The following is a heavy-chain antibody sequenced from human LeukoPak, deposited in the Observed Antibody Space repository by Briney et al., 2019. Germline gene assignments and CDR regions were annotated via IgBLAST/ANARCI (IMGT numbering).Heavy chain of an antibody. CDR2: INPNSGGT. D-gene: IGHD3-10*01. J-gene: IGHJ4*02. Sequence: ASVKVSCKASGYTFTGYYMHWVRQAPGQGLEWMGWINPNSGGTNYAQKFQGRVTMTRDTSISTAYMELSRLRSDDTAVYYCSSQGMVRGVTIDYWGQGTLVTVSS. CDR1: GYTFTGYY. CDR3: SSQGMVRGVTIDY. V-gene: IGHV1-2*02.